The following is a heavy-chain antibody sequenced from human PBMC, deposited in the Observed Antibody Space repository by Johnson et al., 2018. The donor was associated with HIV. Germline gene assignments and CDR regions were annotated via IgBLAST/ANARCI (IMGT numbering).Heavy chain of an antibody. CDR1: GFTFSSYW. V-gene: IGHV3-7*01. CDR3: ASTHSGSYYSAFDI. CDR2: IKQDGSEK. J-gene: IGHJ3*02. Sequence: VQLVESGGGLVQPGGSLRLSCAASGFTFSSYWMSWVRQAPGKGLEWVANIKQDGSEKYYVDSVKGRFTISRDNSKNTLYLQMNSLRPEDTAVYYCASTHSGSYYSAFDIWGQGAMVTVSS. D-gene: IGHD1-26*01.